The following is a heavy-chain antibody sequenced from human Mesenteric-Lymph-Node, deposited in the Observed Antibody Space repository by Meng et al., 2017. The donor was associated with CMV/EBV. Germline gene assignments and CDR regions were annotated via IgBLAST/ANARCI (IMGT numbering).Heavy chain of an antibody. Sequence: GSISSSNWWSWVRQPPGKGLEWIGEIYHSGSTNYNPSLKSRVTISVDKSKNQFSLKLSSVTAADTAVYYCARDLYGVGATTGAYYYWGQGTLVTVSS. CDR3: ARDLYGVGATTGAYYY. CDR1: GSISSSNW. CDR2: IYHSGST. V-gene: IGHV4-4*02. D-gene: IGHD1-26*01. J-gene: IGHJ4*02.